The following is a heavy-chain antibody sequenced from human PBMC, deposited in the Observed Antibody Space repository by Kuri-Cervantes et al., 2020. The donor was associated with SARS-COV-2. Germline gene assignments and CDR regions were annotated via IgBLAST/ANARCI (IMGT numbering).Heavy chain of an antibody. CDR1: GFTFTSSA. Sequence: SVKVSCKASGFTFTSSAVQWVRQARGQRLEWIGWIVVGSGNTNYAQKFQERVTITRDMSTSTAYMELSSLRSDDTAVYYCARESPVAAAGRKYFQHWGQGTLVTVSS. J-gene: IGHJ1*01. CDR2: IVVGSGNT. V-gene: IGHV1-58*01. CDR3: ARESPVAAAGRKYFQH. D-gene: IGHD6-13*01.